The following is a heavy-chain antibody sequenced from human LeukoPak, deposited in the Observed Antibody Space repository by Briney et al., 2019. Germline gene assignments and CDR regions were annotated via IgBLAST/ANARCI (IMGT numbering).Heavy chain of an antibody. D-gene: IGHD3-10*01. CDR1: GGTFSSYA. V-gene: IGHV1-69*06. CDR2: IIPIFGTA. J-gene: IGHJ6*04. Sequence: GASVKVSCKASGGTFSSYAISWVRQAPGQGLEWMGGIIPIFGTANYAQKFQGRVTITADKSTSTAYMELSSLRSEDTAVYYCARIPPYGSGSYSYYGMDVWGKVTTVTVSS. CDR3: ARIPPYGSGSYSYYGMDV.